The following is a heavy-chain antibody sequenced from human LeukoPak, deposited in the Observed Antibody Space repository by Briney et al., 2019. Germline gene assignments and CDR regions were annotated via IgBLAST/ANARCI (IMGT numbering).Heavy chain of an antibody. CDR3: ATGVHGITAAGDYYFDY. V-gene: IGHV4-4*02. D-gene: IGHD6-13*01. CDR2: IYHSGST. J-gene: IGHJ4*02. Sequence: GSLRLSCAASGFTFRSYWMTWVRQAPGKGLEWIGEIYHSGSTNYNPSLKSRVTISVDKSKNHFSLKLSSVTAADTAVYYCATGVHGITAAGDYYFDYWGQGTLVTVSS. CDR1: GFTFRSYW.